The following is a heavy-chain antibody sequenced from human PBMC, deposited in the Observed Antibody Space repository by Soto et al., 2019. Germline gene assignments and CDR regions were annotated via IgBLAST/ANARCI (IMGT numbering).Heavy chain of an antibody. J-gene: IGHJ6*02. V-gene: IGHV4-39*01. CDR3: ARRPGDSSGWYGSYYYYGMDV. CDR2: IYYSGST. CDR1: GGSISSSSYY. D-gene: IGHD6-19*01. Sequence: QLQLQESGPGLVKPSETLSLTCTVSGGSISSSSYYWGWIRQPPGKGLEWIGSIYYSGSTYYNPSLKSRVTISVDTSKNQFSLKLSSATAAETAVYYCARRPGDSSGWYGSYYYYGMDVWGQGTTVTVSS.